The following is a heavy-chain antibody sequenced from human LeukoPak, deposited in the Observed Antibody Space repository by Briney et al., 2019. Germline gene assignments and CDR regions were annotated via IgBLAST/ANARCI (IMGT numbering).Heavy chain of an antibody. J-gene: IGHJ4*02. Sequence: ASVKVSCKASGYTFTSYGISWVRQAPGQGLEWRGWISAYNANTKYAQKLQGRGSMTTDTSTSTAYMELRSLRSDDTAVYYCARGPYCSGGSCYSQYFDYWGQGTLVTVSS. CDR3: ARGPYCSGGSCYSQYFDY. D-gene: IGHD2-15*01. CDR1: GYTFTSYG. V-gene: IGHV1-18*01. CDR2: ISAYNANT.